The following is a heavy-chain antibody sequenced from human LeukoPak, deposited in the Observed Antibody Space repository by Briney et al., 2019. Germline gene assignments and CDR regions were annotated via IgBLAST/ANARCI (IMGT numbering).Heavy chain of an antibody. J-gene: IGHJ5*02. CDR3: ARDPQSGWFDP. D-gene: IGHD3-10*01. CDR2: IIPILGIA. V-gene: IGHV1-69*04. Sequence: ASVKVSCKASGGTFSSYAISWVRQAPGQGLEWMGRIIPILGIANYAQKFQGRVTITADKSTSTAYMELSSLRSEDTAVYSCARDPQSGWFDPWGQGTLVTVSS. CDR1: GGTFSSYA.